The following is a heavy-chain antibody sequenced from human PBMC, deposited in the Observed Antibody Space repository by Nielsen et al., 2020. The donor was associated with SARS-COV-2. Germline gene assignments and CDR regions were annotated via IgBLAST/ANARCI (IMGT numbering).Heavy chain of an antibody. CDR2: IYYSGST. CDR1: GGSISSYY. V-gene: IGHV4-59*12. CDR3: ARGMGSRVTGYFQH. Sequence: SETLSLTCTVSGGSISSYYWSWIRQPPGKGLEWIGYIYYSGSTNYNPSLKSRVTISVDTSKNQFSLKLSSVTAADTAVYYCARGMGSRVTGYFQHWGQGTLVTVSS. D-gene: IGHD2-21*02. J-gene: IGHJ1*01.